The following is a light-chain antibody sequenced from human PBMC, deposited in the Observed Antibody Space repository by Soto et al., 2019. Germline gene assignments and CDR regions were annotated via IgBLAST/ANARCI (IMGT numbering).Light chain of an antibody. CDR1: QSVSSF. V-gene: IGKV3-11*01. J-gene: IGKJ3*01. CDR3: QHRSNWLGT. CDR2: DAS. Sequence: EIVLTQSPATLSLSPGERATLSYRASQSVSSFLAWYQQKSGQTPRLLIYDASNRATGIPARFSGSGSGTDFTLTISSLEPEDFAVYYCQHRSNWLGTFGPGTKVDIK.